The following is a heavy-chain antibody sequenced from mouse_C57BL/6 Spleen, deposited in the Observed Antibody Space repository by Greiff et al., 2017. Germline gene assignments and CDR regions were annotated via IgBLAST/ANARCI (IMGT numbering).Heavy chain of an antibody. V-gene: IGHV1-81*01. CDR3: ASTTAPYAMDY. CDR1: GYTFTSSG. J-gene: IGHJ4*01. D-gene: IGHD1-2*01. Sequence: QVQLQQSGAELARPGASVKLSCKASGYTFTSSGISWVKQRTGQGLEWIGEIYPRSGNTYYNEKFKGKATLTADKSSSTAYMELRSLTSEDSAVYFCASTTAPYAMDYWGQGTSVTVSS. CDR2: IYPRSGNT.